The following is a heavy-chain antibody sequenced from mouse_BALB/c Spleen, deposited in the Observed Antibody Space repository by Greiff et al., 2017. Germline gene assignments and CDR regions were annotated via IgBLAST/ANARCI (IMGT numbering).Heavy chain of an antibody. CDR3: ARLRDYDGPSPWFAY. CDR1: GFTFRSNT. V-gene: IGHV5-9*03. Sequence: DEKLVESGGGLVKPGGSLKLSCAASGFTFRSNTMSWVRQTPEKRLEWVATISSGGGNTYYPDSVKGRFTISRDNAKNNLYLQMSSLRSEDTALYYCARLRDYDGPSPWFAYWGQGTLVTVSA. CDR2: ISSGGGNT. D-gene: IGHD2-3*01. J-gene: IGHJ3*01.